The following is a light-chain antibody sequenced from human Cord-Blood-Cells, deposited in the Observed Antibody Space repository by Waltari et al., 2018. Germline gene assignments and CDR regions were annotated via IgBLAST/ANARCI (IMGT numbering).Light chain of an antibody. Sequence: DIQMTQSPSSLSASVGDRVTITCRESQSISSYLNWYQQKPGKAPKLLIYAASSLQSGVPSRFGGSGSGTDFTLTISSLQPEDFATYYCQQSYSTPLTFGGGTKVEIK. CDR2: AAS. CDR1: QSISSY. J-gene: IGKJ4*01. V-gene: IGKV1-39*01. CDR3: QQSYSTPLT.